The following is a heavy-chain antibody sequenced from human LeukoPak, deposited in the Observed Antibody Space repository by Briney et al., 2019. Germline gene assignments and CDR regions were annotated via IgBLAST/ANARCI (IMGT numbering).Heavy chain of an antibody. J-gene: IGHJ4*02. V-gene: IGHV3-7*01. D-gene: IGHD3-3*01. CDR2: INQDGSEK. CDR1: GFTFSSYW. CDR3: ARDTELRFFEWLFSFDY. Sequence: PGGSLTLSCAASGFTFSSYWMSWVRRAPGQGLEWVANINQDGSEKYYVDTFKGRFTITRDNAKNSLYLQMNSLRAEGTVVYYCARDTELRFFEWLFSFDYWGQGTLVTVSS.